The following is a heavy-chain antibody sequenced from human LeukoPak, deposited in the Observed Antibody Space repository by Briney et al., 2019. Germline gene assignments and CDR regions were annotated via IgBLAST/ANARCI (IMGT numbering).Heavy chain of an antibody. CDR1: GYTFTGYY. V-gene: IGHV1-2*02. Sequence: ASVKVSCKASGYTFTGYYMHWVRQAPGQGLEWMGWINPNSGGTNYAQKFQGRVTMTRGTSISTAYMELSRLRSDDTAVYYCARSPGIAVAGTQGYYYYGMDVWGQGTTVTVSS. J-gene: IGHJ6*02. CDR2: INPNSGGT. D-gene: IGHD6-19*01. CDR3: ARSPGIAVAGTQGYYYYGMDV.